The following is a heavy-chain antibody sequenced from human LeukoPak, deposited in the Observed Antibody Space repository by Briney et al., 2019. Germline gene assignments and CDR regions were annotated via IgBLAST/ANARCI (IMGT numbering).Heavy chain of an antibody. V-gene: IGHV3-23*01. CDR3: AKSGSRDWDYFEY. CDR1: GFTFSSYA. D-gene: IGHD6-19*01. J-gene: IGHJ4*02. Sequence: PGGSLRLSCAASGFTFSSYAMSWVRQAPGKGLEWVSTIGGDGGATHYADSVKGRSTISRANSKNTLFLQMNSLRAEDTAVYYCAKSGSRDWDYFEYWGQGTLVTASS. CDR2: IGGDGGAT.